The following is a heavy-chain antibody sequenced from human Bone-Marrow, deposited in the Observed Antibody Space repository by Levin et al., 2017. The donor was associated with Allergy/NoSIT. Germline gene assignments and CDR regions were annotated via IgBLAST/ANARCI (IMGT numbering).Heavy chain of an antibody. J-gene: IGHJ4*02. D-gene: IGHD5-18*01. Sequence: SETLSLTCTVSGGSISSYYWSWIRQPPGKGLEWIGYIYYSGSTNYNPSLKSRVTISVDTSKNQFSLKLSSVTAADTAVYYCARVRAMVTGLDYWGQGTLVTVSS. CDR3: ARVRAMVTGLDY. CDR1: GGSISSYY. V-gene: IGHV4-59*01. CDR2: IYYSGST.